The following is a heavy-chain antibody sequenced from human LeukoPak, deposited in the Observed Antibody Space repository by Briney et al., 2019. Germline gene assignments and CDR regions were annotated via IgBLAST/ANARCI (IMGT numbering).Heavy chain of an antibody. D-gene: IGHD3-22*01. V-gene: IGHV4-30-2*01. CDR1: GGSISSGGFS. CDR3: ARAVNYYDSPGYFDY. Sequence: SETLSLTCAVSGGSISSGGFSRSWVRQPPGKGLEWIAYIYNSGSTYYNPSLKSRVTISVDTSKNQFSLKLSSVTAADTAVYYCARAVNYYDSPGYFDYWGQGTLVTVSS. J-gene: IGHJ4*02. CDR2: IYNSGST.